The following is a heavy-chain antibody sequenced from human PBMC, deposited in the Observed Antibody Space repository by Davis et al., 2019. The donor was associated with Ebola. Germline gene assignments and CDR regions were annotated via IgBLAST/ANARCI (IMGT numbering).Heavy chain of an antibody. V-gene: IGHV4-59*08. CDR3: ARHLSYGGNPGKYYFDF. J-gene: IGHJ4*02. Sequence: MPGGSLRLSCTVSGASISNYYWSWIRQPPGKGLEWIGYIYYSGSSNYNPSLKSRVTISVATSKNPFSLKLTSMTAADTAVYFCARHLSYGGNPGKYYFDFWGQGTLVTVSS. CDR1: GASISNYY. D-gene: IGHD4-23*01. CDR2: IYYSGSS.